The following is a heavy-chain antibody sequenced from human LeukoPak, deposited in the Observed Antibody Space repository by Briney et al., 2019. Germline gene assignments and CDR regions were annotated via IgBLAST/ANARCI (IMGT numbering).Heavy chain of an antibody. CDR2: IYSGGST. Sequence: GGSLRLSCAASGFTVSSNYMSWVRQAPGKGLEWVSVIYSGGSTYYADSVKGRFSISRDNSKNTLYLQMNSLRADDTAVYYCARDAPLSSSWYSDYYYYAMDVWGQGTTVTVSS. V-gene: IGHV3-53*01. D-gene: IGHD6-13*01. J-gene: IGHJ6*02. CDR1: GFTVSSNY. CDR3: ARDAPLSSSWYSDYYYYAMDV.